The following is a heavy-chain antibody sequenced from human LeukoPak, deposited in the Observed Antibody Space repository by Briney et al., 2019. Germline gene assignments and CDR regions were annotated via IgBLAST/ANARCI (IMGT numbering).Heavy chain of an antibody. Sequence: PSETLSLTCAVSGDSISTSTWWNWVRQPPGKGLEWIGEIYHSGGTNRNPSLKSRVTISVDKTKNQFSLKLSSVTAADTAMYYCARGHNENNYKSTIDVWGQGTMVTVSS. CDR1: GDSISTSTW. V-gene: IGHV4-4*02. CDR3: ARGHNENNYKSTIDV. J-gene: IGHJ3*01. D-gene: IGHD1/OR15-1a*01. CDR2: IYHSGGT.